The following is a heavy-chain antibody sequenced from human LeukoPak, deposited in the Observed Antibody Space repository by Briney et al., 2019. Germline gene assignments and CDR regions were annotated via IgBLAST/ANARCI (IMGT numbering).Heavy chain of an antibody. CDR1: GYTFTTYY. Sequence: ASVKVSCKASGYTFTTYYIHWMRQAPGQGLQWMGTVNPGGGGTNYAQTFEDRLTMTRDTSSNTVHMELSSLSSEDTAVYHCARAYGLTTVDFWGQGALVSVSS. D-gene: IGHD4-17*01. V-gene: IGHV1-46*01. CDR3: ARAYGLTTVDF. J-gene: IGHJ4*02. CDR2: VNPGGGGT.